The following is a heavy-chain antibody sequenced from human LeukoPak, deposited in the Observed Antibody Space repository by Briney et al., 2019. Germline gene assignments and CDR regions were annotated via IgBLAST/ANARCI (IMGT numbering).Heavy chain of an antibody. J-gene: IGHJ4*02. CDR3: ARVSAGNDY. CDR2: IKQDGSEK. V-gene: IGHV3-7*01. Sequence: GGSLRLSCAASGFTFSTYWMSWVRQALGKGLEWVANIKQDGSEKYYVDSVKGRFTISRDNAKNSLYLQMNSLRAEDTAMYYCARVSAGNDYWGQGTLVTVSS. CDR1: GFTFSTYW. D-gene: IGHD6-13*01.